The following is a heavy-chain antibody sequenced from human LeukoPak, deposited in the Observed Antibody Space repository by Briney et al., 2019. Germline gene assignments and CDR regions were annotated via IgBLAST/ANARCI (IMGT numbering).Heavy chain of an antibody. V-gene: IGHV4-59*01. J-gene: IGHJ4*02. Sequence: SETLSLTCIVSGGSISSYYWSWIRQPPGKGLEWIGYIYYIGSNNYHPSLKTRVPISVETPKTQFSLKLSSVTAADTAMYYCARGDTIFGVVTPPYYFDYWGQGTLVTVSS. CDR2: IYYIGSN. D-gene: IGHD3-3*01. CDR3: ARGDTIFGVVTPPYYFDY. CDR1: GGSISSYY.